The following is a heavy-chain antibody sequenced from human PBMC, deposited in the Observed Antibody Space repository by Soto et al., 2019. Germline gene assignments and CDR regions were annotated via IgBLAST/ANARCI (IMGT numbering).Heavy chain of an antibody. D-gene: IGHD2-15*01. J-gene: IGHJ3*01. V-gene: IGHV3-64*01. CDR3: ARGGYGSCGSCYVDAFAL. Sequence: EVQLVESGGGLVQPGGSLRLSCAASGFTFSSYAMHWVRQAPGKGLEYVSAISSNGGSTYYANSVKCRFTISRDNXVXTXXRQMGSLRAEDMAVYYCARGGYGSCGSCYVDAFALWGKGTMVTVSS. CDR1: GFTFSSYA. CDR2: ISSNGGST.